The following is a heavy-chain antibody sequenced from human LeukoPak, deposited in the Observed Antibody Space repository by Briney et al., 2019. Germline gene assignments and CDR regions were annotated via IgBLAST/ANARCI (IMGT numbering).Heavy chain of an antibody. CDR2: VFISGST. CDR3: VRQGYNYGAFNA. J-gene: IGHJ4*02. D-gene: IGHD5-18*01. Sequence: PSDTLSLTCAVSGDSISCCYWTWIRQSAGKRLEWIGRVFISGSTNYNPSLQGRVTMSVDRSKSQFSLRLSSVTAADTAVYYCVRQGYNYGAFNAWGQGTLVTVSS. V-gene: IGHV4-4*07. CDR1: GDSISCCY.